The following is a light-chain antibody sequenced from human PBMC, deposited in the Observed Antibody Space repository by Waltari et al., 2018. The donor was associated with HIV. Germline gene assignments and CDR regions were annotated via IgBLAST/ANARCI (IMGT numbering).Light chain of an antibody. CDR3: QQYGSSPRT. CDR2: GAS. J-gene: IGKJ1*01. CDR1: QSVSSSY. Sequence: EIVLTQSPGTLSLSPGERATPSCRASQSVSSSYLAWYQQKPGQAPRLLIYGASSRATGIPDRFSGSGSGTDFILIISRLEPEDFAVYYCQQYGSSPRTFGQGTKVEIK. V-gene: IGKV3-20*01.